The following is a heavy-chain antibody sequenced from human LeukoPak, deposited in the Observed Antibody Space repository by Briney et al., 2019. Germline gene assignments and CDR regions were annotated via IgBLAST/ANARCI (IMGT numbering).Heavy chain of an antibody. D-gene: IGHD3-3*01. V-gene: IGHV1-18*01. CDR3: AREDNLMDFWSGYSDY. J-gene: IGHJ4*02. Sequence: ASVKVSCKASGYTFTSYAISWVRQAPGQGLEWMGWISTYNGHTNCAQKLQGRVTMTTDTSTGTACMELRSLRSDDTAVYYCAREDNLMDFWSGYSDYWGQGTLVTVSS. CDR2: ISTYNGHT. CDR1: GYTFTSYA.